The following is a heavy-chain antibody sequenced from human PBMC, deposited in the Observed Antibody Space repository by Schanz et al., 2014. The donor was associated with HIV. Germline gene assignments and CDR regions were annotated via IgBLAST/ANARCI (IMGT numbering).Heavy chain of an antibody. Sequence: EVQLLESGGGLVQPGGSLRLSCAVSGFTITSYGMSWVRQAPGKGLEWVSTISAGVGTASYADSVKGRFTISRDNSKKMLFLQMNGLRAEDTAVYYCAIRAPMISFGAFDIWGRGTMVTVSS. V-gene: IGHV3-23*01. CDR1: GFTITSYG. CDR2: ISAGVGTA. J-gene: IGHJ3*02. D-gene: IGHD3-16*01. CDR3: AIRAPMISFGAFDI.